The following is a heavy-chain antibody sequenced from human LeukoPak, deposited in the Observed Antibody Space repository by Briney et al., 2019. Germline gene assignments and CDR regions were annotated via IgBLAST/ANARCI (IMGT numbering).Heavy chain of an antibody. CDR2: ISYSGGNT. D-gene: IGHD1-14*01. CDR1: GFTFSSSA. J-gene: IGHJ2*01. V-gene: IGHV3-23*01. CDR3: AKDNRPFYWYFDL. Sequence: PGGSLRLSCAASGFTFSSSAMSWVRQAPGKGLEWVSGISYSGGNTYYADSVKGRFTISSDNSKNTLYLQMNSLRVEDTAVYYCAKDNRPFYWYFDLWGRGTLVTVSS.